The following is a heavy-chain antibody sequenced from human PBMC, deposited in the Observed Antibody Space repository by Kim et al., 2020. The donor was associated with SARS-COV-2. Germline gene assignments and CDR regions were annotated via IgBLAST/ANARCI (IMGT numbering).Heavy chain of an antibody. J-gene: IGHJ6*02. Sequence: SETLSLTCTVSGGSISSYYWSWIRQPPGKGLEWIGYIYYSGSTNYNPSLKSRVTISVDTSKNQFSLKLGSVTAADTAVYYCARAPGTKIVFMDVWGQGTTVTVSS. D-gene: IGHD3-10*01. CDR2: IYYSGST. V-gene: IGHV4-59*01. CDR1: GGSISSYY. CDR3: ARAPGTKIVFMDV.